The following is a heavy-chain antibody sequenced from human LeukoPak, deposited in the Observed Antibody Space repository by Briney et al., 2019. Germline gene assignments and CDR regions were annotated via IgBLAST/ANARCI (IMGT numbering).Heavy chain of an antibody. CDR3: ARDGYGDYVGGDY. CDR1: GGTFSSYA. CDR2: IIPIFGTA. V-gene: IGHV1-69*13. Sequence: VASVKVSCKASGGTFSSYAISWVRQAPGQGLEWMGGIIPIFGTANYAQKFQGRVTITADESTSTAYMELSSLRSEDTAVYYCARDGYGDYVGGDYWGQGTRVTVSS. D-gene: IGHD4-17*01. J-gene: IGHJ4*02.